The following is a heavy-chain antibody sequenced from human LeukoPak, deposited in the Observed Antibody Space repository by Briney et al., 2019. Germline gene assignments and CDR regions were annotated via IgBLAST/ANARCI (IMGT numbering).Heavy chain of an antibody. CDR2: INSDSGGT. D-gene: IGHD6-6*01. Sequence: GASVKVSCKASGYTFTGDFIHGVRQAPGQGLEWMGWINSDSGGTNYARKFQGRVTMTRDTSISTAYMELSSLRSDDTAVFYCARGNIATRRGENWFDPWGLGNLVTVSS. V-gene: IGHV1-2*02. CDR3: ARGNIATRRGENWFDP. J-gene: IGHJ5*02. CDR1: GYTFTGDF.